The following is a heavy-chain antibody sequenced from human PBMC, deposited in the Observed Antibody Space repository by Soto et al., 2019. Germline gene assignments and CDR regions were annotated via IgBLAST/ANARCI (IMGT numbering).Heavy chain of an antibody. J-gene: IGHJ5*02. V-gene: IGHV1-18*01. CDR3: ARDRGITGTFRALQDWFDP. D-gene: IGHD1-7*01. CDR1: GYTFTSYG. Sequence: AASVKVSFKASGYTFTSYGISWLRQAPGQGLEWMGWISAYNGNTNYAQKLQGRVTMTTDTSTSTAYMELRSLRSDDTAVYYCARDRGITGTFRALQDWFDPWGQGTLVTVSS. CDR2: ISAYNGNT.